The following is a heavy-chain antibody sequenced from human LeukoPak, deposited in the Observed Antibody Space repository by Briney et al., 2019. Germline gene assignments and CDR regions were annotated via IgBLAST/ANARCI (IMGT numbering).Heavy chain of an antibody. Sequence: PGGSLRLSCAASGFIVSSNYMSWVRQAPGKGLEWVSVIYSGGSTYYADSVKGRFTISRDNSKNTLYLQMNSLRAEDTAVYYCASGNFDYWGQGTLVTVSS. CDR1: GFIVSSNY. CDR2: IYSGGST. J-gene: IGHJ4*02. CDR3: ASGNFDY. V-gene: IGHV3-53*01.